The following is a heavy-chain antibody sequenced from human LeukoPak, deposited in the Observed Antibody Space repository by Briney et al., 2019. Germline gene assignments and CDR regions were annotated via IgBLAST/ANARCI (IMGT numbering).Heavy chain of an antibody. J-gene: IGHJ2*01. Sequence: PSETLSLTCTVSGGSINSGGFYWTWIRQRPGEGLEWIGHVYYGGSTFYNPSLKSRVTISVDRSRSQFSLKLRSVTAADTAVYYCARDMSVAHWFFDLWGRGTLITVSS. CDR1: GGSINSGGFY. CDR2: VYYGGST. CDR3: ARDMSVAHWFFDL. D-gene: IGHD3-10*02. V-gene: IGHV4-31*03.